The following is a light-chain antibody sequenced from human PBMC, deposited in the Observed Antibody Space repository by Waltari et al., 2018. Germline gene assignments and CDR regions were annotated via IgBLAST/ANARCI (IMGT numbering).Light chain of an antibody. CDR2: RNH. CDR1: SSNIRRTT. Sequence: QSVLTQPPPASGTPGQRDTSSCSGCSSNIRRTTGSWFTHPPGTAPKRLIYRNHQRPSGVPGRFSGSKSDTSASLAISGLRSEDEADYYCAAWDASLSAWLFGGGTKVTVL. CDR3: AAWDASLSAWL. J-gene: IGLJ3*02. V-gene: IGLV1-47*01.